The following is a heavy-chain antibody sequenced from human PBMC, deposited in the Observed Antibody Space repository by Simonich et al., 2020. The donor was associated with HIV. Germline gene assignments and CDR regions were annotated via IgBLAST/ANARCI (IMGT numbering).Heavy chain of an antibody. J-gene: IGHJ4*02. D-gene: IGHD4-17*01. CDR1: GGSFSCYY. V-gene: IGHV4-34*01. CDR3: ARRHPTTVTTPYFDY. CDR2: INHSGRT. Sequence: QVQLQQWGAGLLKPSETLSLTCAVYGGSFSCYYWSWIRQPPGKGLEWIGEINHSGRTNYNQSLKSRVTISVDTSKNQFSLKLSSVTAADTAVYYCARRHPTTVTTPYFDYWGQGTLVTVSS.